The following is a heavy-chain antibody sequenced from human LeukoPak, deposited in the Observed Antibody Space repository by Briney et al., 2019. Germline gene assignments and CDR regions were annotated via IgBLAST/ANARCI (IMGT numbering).Heavy chain of an antibody. CDR1: GFTFRSYW. J-gene: IGHJ3*01. D-gene: IGHD3-10*01. CDR3: ARKGNAFDF. CDR2: IKQDGGGN. Sequence: GGSLRLSCAASGFTFRSYWMSWVRQAPGKGLEWVANIKQDGGGNYYVDSVKGRFTISRDNAENSLYLQMNSLRAGDTAVYYCARKGNAFDFWGQGTMVTVSS. V-gene: IGHV3-7*01.